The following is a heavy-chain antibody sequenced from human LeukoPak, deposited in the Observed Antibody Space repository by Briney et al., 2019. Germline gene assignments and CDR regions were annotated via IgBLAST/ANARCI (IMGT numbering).Heavy chain of an antibody. CDR3: ARVGTGDGYYPNTGGYFDY. D-gene: IGHD5-24*01. Sequence: GGSLRLSCAASGFTFSSYAMQRVRQAPGKGLEYVLAISSNGGSTYYANSVKGRFTISRDNSKNSLYLQMGSLRAEDMAVYYCARVGTGDGYYPNTGGYFDYWGQGTLVTVPS. CDR1: GFTFSSYA. J-gene: IGHJ4*02. CDR2: ISSNGGST. V-gene: IGHV3-64*01.